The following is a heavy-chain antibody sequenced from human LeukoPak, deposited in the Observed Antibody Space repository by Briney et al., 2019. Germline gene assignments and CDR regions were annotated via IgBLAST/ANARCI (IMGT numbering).Heavy chain of an antibody. CDR1: GGSISSSSYY. CDR2: IYYSGST. V-gene: IGHV4-39*02. Sequence: SETLSLTCTVSGGSISSSSYYWGWIRQPPGKGLEWIGSIYYSGSTYYNPSLESRLTISVDTSNNRFSLKLKSVTAADTAVFYCARVTTGSTTLDSWGQGILVTVSS. J-gene: IGHJ5*01. CDR3: ARVTTGSTTLDS. D-gene: IGHD1-1*01.